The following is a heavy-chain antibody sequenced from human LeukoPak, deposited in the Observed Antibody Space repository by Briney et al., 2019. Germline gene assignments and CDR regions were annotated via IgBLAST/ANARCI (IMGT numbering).Heavy chain of an antibody. V-gene: IGHV5-51*01. CDR2: IYPGDSDT. CDR3: ARAACSSTSCQYYFDY. J-gene: IGHJ4*02. CDR1: GYSFTSYW. Sequence: HGESLKISCKGSGYSFTSYWIGWVRQMPGKGLEWLGIIYPGDSDTRYSPSFQGQVTISADKSISTAYLQWSSLKASDTAMYYCARAACSSTSCQYYFDYWGQGTLVTVSS. D-gene: IGHD2-2*01.